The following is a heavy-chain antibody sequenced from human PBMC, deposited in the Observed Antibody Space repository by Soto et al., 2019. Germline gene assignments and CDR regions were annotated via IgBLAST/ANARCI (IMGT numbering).Heavy chain of an antibody. D-gene: IGHD3-22*01. CDR3: VRHHSEYSSGWYG. CDR1: GGSVDRSSYY. CDR2: VYYSGST. J-gene: IGHJ4*02. Sequence: QLQLQESGPGLVKPSETLSLTCSVSGGSVDRSSYYWGWIRQPPGKGLEWIGSVYYSGSTYYNTSLKSRVTISVDTSKNQFFLKMNSVTAADTALYYCVRHHSEYSSGWYGWGQGTRVTVSS. V-gene: IGHV4-39*01.